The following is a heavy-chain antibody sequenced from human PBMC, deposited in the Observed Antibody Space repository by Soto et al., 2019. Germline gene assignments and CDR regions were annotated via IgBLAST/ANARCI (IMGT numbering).Heavy chain of an antibody. D-gene: IGHD2-21*02. J-gene: IGHJ4*02. CDR2: ISWDGGST. V-gene: IGHV3-43*01. Sequence: GVLRLSCAASGFTFDDYTMHWVRQAPGKGLEWVSLISWDGGSTYYADSVKGRFTISRDNSKNSLYLQMNSLRTEDTALYYCAKGRVTAILSYFDYWGQGTLVTVSS. CDR3: AKGRVTAILSYFDY. CDR1: GFTFDDYT.